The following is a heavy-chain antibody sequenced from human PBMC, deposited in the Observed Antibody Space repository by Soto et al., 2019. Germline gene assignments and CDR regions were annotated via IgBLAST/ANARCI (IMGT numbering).Heavy chain of an antibody. CDR2: VSSDGNNK. J-gene: IGHJ4*02. Sequence: QVQLVESGGGVVQPGGSLRLSCEAFGFTFSTSIVHWVRQAPGKRLEWVAVVSSDGNNKYYADSVKGRFTVSRDNSKGTVSLQMNSLRPEETAVYSCARDAGSRLNQKNYYFDYWGQGTLVTVSS. V-gene: IGHV3-30-3*01. CDR1: GFTFSTSI. CDR3: ARDAGSRLNQKNYYFDY. D-gene: IGHD6-13*01.